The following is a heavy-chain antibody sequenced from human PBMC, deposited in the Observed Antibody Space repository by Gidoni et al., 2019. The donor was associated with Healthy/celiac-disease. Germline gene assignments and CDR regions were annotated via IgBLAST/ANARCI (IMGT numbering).Heavy chain of an antibody. J-gene: IGHJ6*02. CDR1: GFTFSSYA. Sequence: EVQLLESGGGLVQPGGSLRLSCSASGFTFSSYAMRWVRQAPGKGLEWVSAISGSGGSTYYADSVKGRFTSSRDNSKNTLYLQMNSLRAEDTDVYYCAKCDHVVVVAATQGGHYYYYYGMDVWGQGTTVTVSS. CDR3: AKCDHVVVVAATQGGHYYYYYGMDV. D-gene: IGHD2-15*01. CDR2: ISGSGGST. V-gene: IGHV3-23*01.